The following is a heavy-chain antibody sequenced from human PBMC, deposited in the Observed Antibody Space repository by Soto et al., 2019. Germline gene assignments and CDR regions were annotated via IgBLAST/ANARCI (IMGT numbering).Heavy chain of an antibody. V-gene: IGHV3-23*01. CDR2: ITDSGGST. CDR1: GFAVNTYA. Sequence: EVHLLESGGGLVQPGGSLRLSCAGSGFAVNTYAMSWVRQAPGKGLEWVSMITDSGGSTYYSGSVRGRFTISRDNSKNTLYLQMNSLRADDTAIYYCAKHWGKPETDEYWGQGTMVTVSS. CDR3: AKHWGKPETDEY. J-gene: IGHJ4*02. D-gene: IGHD3-16*01.